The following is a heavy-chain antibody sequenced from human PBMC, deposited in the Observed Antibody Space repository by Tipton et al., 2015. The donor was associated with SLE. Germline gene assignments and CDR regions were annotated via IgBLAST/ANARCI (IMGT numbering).Heavy chain of an antibody. V-gene: IGHV4-34*01. J-gene: IGHJ6*03. CDR3: ARGVAGYFYYCYLDV. CDR1: GGSFNGYS. CDR2: ISHSRTT. Sequence: TLSLTCAVSGGSFNGYSWSWVRQSPGKGLEWIGEISHSRTTNYSPSLKSRVSMSLDTSTNQFSLRLSSVTAADTAVYYCARGVAGYFYYCYLDVWGKGTTVTIPS.